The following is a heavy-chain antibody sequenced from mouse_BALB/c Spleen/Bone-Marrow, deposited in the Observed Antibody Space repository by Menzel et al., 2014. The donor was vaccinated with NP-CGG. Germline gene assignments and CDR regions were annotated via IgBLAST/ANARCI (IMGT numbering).Heavy chain of an antibody. Sequence: QVQLQQSGSVLVRPGASVKLSCKASGYTFTSSWMHWAKQRPGQGLEWIGEIHPNSGNTNYNEKFKGKATLSVDTSSSTAYVDLSRLTSEGSAVYYCATGFAYWGQGTLVTVSA. J-gene: IGHJ3*01. CDR1: GYTFTSSW. V-gene: IGHV1S130*01. CDR2: IHPNSGNT. CDR3: ATGFAY.